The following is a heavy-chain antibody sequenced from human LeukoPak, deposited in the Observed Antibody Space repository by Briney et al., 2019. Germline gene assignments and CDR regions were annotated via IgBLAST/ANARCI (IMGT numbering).Heavy chain of an antibody. D-gene: IGHD6-19*01. CDR3: ARDPEAGTFDY. V-gene: IGHV3-9*01. CDR1: GFTFDDYA. CDR2: ISWNSGSI. J-gene: IGHJ4*02. Sequence: GGSLRLSCAASGFTFDDYAMHWVRQAPGKGLEWVSGISWNSGSIGYADSVKGRFTISRDNAKNSLYLQMNSLRAEDTAVYYCARDPEAGTFDYWGQGTLVTVSS.